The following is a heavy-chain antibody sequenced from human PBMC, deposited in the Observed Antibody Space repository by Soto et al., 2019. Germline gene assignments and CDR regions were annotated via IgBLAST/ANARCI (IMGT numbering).Heavy chain of an antibody. Sequence: SSYGMHWVRQAPGKGLEWIGSIYYSGSTYYNPSLKSRVTISVDTSKNQFSLKLSSVTAADTAVYYCARRWYSSAHYYYYGMDVWGQGTTVNVSS. V-gene: IGHV4-39*01. J-gene: IGHJ6*02. D-gene: IGHD6-19*01. CDR3: ARRWYSSAHYYYYGMDV. CDR1: SSYG. CDR2: IYYSGST.